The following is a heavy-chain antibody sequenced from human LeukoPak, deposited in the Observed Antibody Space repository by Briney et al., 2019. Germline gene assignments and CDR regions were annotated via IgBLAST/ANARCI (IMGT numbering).Heavy chain of an antibody. CDR2: SRNKAKSYTT. D-gene: IGHD6-19*01. Sequence: GGSLRLSCAVSGFTISDHFLDWVRQAPGKGLEWVGRSRNKAKSYTTEYAASVKGRFTISRDDSKNSLYLQMNSLKTEDTAVYYCVRVGSVAGSDYLDYWGQGTLVTVSS. J-gene: IGHJ4*02. CDR1: GFTISDHF. CDR3: VRVGSVAGSDYLDY. V-gene: IGHV3-72*01.